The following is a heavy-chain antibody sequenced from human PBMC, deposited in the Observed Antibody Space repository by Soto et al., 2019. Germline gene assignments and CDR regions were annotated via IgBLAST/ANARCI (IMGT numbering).Heavy chain of an antibody. D-gene: IGHD5-18*01. J-gene: IGHJ6*02. CDR3: AREQGLYVHTGMVIDYYGMDV. V-gene: IGHV1-69*01. CDR2: VIPNFETT. Sequence: QVQLVQSGAEVKKPGSSVKVSCNTSGVTFNSFAISWVRQAPGQGLEWMGGVIPNFETTYYAQKFQGRLTIAADESTATDYMELSSLRSEDTAVYYCAREQGLYVHTGMVIDYYGMDVWGQGTTVTVSS. CDR1: GVTFNSFA.